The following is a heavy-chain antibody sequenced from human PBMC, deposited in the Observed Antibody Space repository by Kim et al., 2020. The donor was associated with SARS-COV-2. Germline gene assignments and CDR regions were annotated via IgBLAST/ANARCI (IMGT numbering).Heavy chain of an antibody. J-gene: IGHJ4*02. V-gene: IGHV4-31*03. Sequence: SETLSLTCTVSDGSISSGDYYWSWIRQHPGKGLEWIGYIYYSGSTYYNPSLKSRVTISVDTSKNQFSLKLSSVTAADTAVYYCARSDLGESFDYWGQGTLVTVSS. D-gene: IGHD3-16*01. CDR3: ARSDLGESFDY. CDR2: IYYSGST. CDR1: DGSISSGDYY.